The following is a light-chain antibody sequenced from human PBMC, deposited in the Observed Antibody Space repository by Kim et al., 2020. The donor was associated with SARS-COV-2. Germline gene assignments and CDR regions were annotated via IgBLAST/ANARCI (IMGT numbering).Light chain of an antibody. J-gene: IGKJ1*01. CDR1: QSVSSY. CDR2: DAS. CDR3: QQRSNWPPWT. Sequence: SPGQRPPLSCRASQSVSSYLAWYQQKPGQAPRLLIYDASNRATGIPARFSGSGSGTDFTLTISSLEPEDFAVYYCQQRSNWPPWTFGQGTKVDIK. V-gene: IGKV3-11*01.